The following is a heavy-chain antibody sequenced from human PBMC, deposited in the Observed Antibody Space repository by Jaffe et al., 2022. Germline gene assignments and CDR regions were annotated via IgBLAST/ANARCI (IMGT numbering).Heavy chain of an antibody. CDR2: IRSKAYGGTT. V-gene: IGHV3-49*03. J-gene: IGHJ4*02. CDR3: TRDRFAGSRFDY. D-gene: IGHD3-10*01. Sequence: EVQLVESGGGLVQPGRSLRLSCTASGFTFGDYAMSWFRQAPGKGLEWVGFIRSKAYGGTTEYAASVKGRFTISRDDSKSIAYLQMNSLKTEDTAVYYCTRDRFAGSRFDYWGQGTLVTVSS. CDR1: GFTFGDYA.